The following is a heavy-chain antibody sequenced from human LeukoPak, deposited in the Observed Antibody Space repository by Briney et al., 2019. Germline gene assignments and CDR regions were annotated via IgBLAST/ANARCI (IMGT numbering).Heavy chain of an antibody. CDR3: ARSQSRGYYGSGSYSPLFLDY. J-gene: IGHJ4*02. CDR1: GYTFTSYA. V-gene: IGHV1-3*01. D-gene: IGHD3-10*01. CDR2: INAGNGNT. Sequence: GASVKVSCKASGYTFTSYAMHWVRQAPGQRLEWMGWINAGNGNTKYSQKFQGRVTITRDTSASTAYMELSSLRSEDTAVYYCARSQSRGYYGSGSYSPLFLDYWGQGTLVTVSS.